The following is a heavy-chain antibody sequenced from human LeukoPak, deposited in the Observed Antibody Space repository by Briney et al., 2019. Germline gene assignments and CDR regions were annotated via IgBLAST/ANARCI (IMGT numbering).Heavy chain of an antibody. V-gene: IGHV1-18*01. CDR2: ISAYNGNT. D-gene: IGHD2-15*01. CDR3: ARDPRLDIVVVVAATRFDP. J-gene: IGHJ5*02. Sequence: ASVKVSCKASGYTFSSYGISWVRQAPGQGLEWMGWISAYNGNTNYAQKLQGRVTMTTDTSTSTAYMELRSLRSDDTAVYYCARDPRLDIVVVVAATRFDPWGQGTPVTVSS. CDR1: GYTFSSYG.